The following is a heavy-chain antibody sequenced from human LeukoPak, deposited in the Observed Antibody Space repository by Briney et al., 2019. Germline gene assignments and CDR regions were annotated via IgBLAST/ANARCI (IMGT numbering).Heavy chain of an antibody. Sequence: PGGALRLSCAASGFTFSTYAMNWVRQAPGKGLEWVSYICASSSPIFYADSVKGRFTISRDNARNSLYLQINSLRAEDTAVYYCARHHRYAFDYWGQGTLVSVSS. J-gene: IGHJ4*02. D-gene: IGHD3-9*01. V-gene: IGHV3-48*01. CDR1: GFTFSTYA. CDR3: ARHHRYAFDY. CDR2: ICASSSPI.